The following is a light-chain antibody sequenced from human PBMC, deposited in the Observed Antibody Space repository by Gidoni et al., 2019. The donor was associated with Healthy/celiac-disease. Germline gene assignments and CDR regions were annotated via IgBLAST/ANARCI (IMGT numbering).Light chain of an antibody. V-gene: IGLV3-1*01. Sequence: SYELTQPPSVSVSQGQTASITCSGDKLGDKYACWYQQKPGQSPVLVIYQDSKRPSGIPERFSGSNSGNTATLTISGTQAMDEAYYYCQAWDSSSYVFGTGTNVTVL. CDR1: KLGDKY. CDR3: QAWDSSSYV. CDR2: QDS. J-gene: IGLJ1*01.